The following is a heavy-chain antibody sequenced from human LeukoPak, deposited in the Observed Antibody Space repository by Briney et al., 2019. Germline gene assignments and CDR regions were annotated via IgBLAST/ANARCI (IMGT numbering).Heavy chain of an antibody. CDR1: GFTFSSYS. V-gene: IGHV3-48*01. CDR3: ARDLRSSVVSRFDY. D-gene: IGHD3-22*01. CDR2: ISSSSSTI. J-gene: IGHJ4*02. Sequence: PGGSLRLSCAASGFTFSSYSMNWVRQAPGKGLEWVSYISSSSSTIYYADSVKGRFTISRDNAKNSLYLQMNSLRAEDTAVYYCARDLRSSVVSRFDYWGQGTLVTVSS.